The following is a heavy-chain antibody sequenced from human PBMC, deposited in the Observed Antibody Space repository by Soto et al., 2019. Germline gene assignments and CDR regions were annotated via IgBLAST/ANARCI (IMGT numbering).Heavy chain of an antibody. Sequence: EASVKVSCKASGYTFTSYDINWVRQATGQGLEWMGWMNPNSGNTGYAQKFQGRVTMTRNTSISTAYMELSSLRSEDTAVYYCARLYSGYEPYYFDYWGQGTLVTVSS. CDR1: GYTFTSYD. V-gene: IGHV1-8*01. J-gene: IGHJ4*02. CDR3: ARLYSGYEPYYFDY. CDR2: MNPNSGNT. D-gene: IGHD5-12*01.